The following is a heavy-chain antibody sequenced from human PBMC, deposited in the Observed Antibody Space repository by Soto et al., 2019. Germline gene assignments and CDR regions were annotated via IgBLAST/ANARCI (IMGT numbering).Heavy chain of an antibody. CDR3: ARDGDGYNSFDY. J-gene: IGHJ4*02. CDR1: GFTFSSYA. D-gene: IGHD5-12*01. Sequence: PGGSLRLSCAASGFTFSSYAMHWVRQAPGKGLEWVAVISYDGSNKYYADSVKGRFTISRDNSKNTLYLQMNSLRAEDTAVYYCARDGDGYNSFDYWGQGTLVTVSS. V-gene: IGHV3-30-3*01. CDR2: ISYDGSNK.